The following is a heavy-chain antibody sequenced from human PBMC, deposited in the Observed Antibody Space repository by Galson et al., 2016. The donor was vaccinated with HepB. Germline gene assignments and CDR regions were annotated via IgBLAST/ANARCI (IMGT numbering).Heavy chain of an antibody. V-gene: IGHV1-46*01. J-gene: IGHJ4*02. CDR1: GYGFTIYD. Sequence: SVKVSCKASGYGFTIYDINWVRQAPGQGLGWMGIIKPSGGNTIYAQKFQDRITMTRDTSTSTVYMELISLRSEDTAVYYCARELDHSFYFDYWGQGTLLTVSS. D-gene: IGHD1-14*01. CDR2: IKPSGGNT. CDR3: ARELDHSFYFDY.